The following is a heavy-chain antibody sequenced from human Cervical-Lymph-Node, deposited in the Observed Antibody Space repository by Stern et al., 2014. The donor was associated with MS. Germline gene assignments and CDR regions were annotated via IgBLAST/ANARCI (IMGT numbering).Heavy chain of an antibody. D-gene: IGHD3-3*01. J-gene: IGHJ4*02. V-gene: IGHV3-74*01. Sequence: EVQLVESGGGLVQPGGSLTLSCEASGFTFSSHWMHWVRQTPGKGQVWVARMNNDGSSITYADFVKGRFTISRDNAKNLLHLQLSSLRAEDTAVYYCARAPSFDIWGGYHDYLDFWGQGTLVTVST. CDR1: GFTFSSHW. CDR3: ARAPSFDIWGGYHDYLDF. CDR2: MNNDGSSI.